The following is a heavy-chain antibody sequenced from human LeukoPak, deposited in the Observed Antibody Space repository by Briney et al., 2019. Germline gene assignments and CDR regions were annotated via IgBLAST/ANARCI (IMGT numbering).Heavy chain of an antibody. CDR2: ISGSGDST. D-gene: IGHD6-13*01. CDR1: GFTFSSYS. J-gene: IGHJ4*02. V-gene: IGHV3-23*01. CDR3: AKSRSSGSSSSNY. Sequence: PGGSLRLSCAASGFTFSSYSMNWVRQAPGKGLEWVSSISGSGDSTYYADSVKGRFTISRDNSNNTLSLQMNSLRAEDTALYYCAKSRSSGSSSSNYWGQGTLVTVSS.